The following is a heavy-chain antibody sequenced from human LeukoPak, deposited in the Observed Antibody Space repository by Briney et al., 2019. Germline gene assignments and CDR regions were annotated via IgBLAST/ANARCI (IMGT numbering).Heavy chain of an antibody. J-gene: IGHJ3*02. CDR2: ISYSGST. CDR3: ARDTVGYAVDI. V-gene: IGHV4-30-4*01. Sequence: SETLSLTCTVSGGSISSGDYYWSWIRQPPGEGLEWIGYISYSGSTYYNLSLKSRVTVSVDTSKNQFSLKLRSVTAADTAVYYCARDTVGYAVDIWGQGTMVTVSS. D-gene: IGHD4-17*01. CDR1: GGSISSGDYY.